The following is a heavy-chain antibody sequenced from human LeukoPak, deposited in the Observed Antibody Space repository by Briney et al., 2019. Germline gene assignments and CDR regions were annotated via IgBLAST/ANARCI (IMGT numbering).Heavy chain of an antibody. Sequence: PGRSLRLSCSVSGFTFSTYVMHWVRQPPGKGLEYVSAISSNGDNTYYADSVKGRFTISRDNSKNTLYLQMSSLRADDTAVYYCVRGTGYWGQGTLITVSS. CDR1: GFTFSTYV. V-gene: IGHV3-64D*06. CDR2: ISSNGDNT. J-gene: IGHJ4*02. CDR3: VRGTGY.